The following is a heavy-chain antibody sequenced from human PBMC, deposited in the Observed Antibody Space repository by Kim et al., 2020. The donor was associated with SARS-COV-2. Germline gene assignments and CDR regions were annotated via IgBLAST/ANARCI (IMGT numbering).Heavy chain of an antibody. D-gene: IGHD6-13*01. Sequence: ASVKVSCKASGYTFTSYAMHWVRQAPGQRLEWMGWINAGNGNTKYSQKFQGRVTITRDTSASTAYMELSSLRSEDTAVYYCAREPLYSSSFPRGYFDYWGQGTLVTVSS. CDR2: INAGNGNT. V-gene: IGHV1-3*01. CDR3: AREPLYSSSFPRGYFDY. J-gene: IGHJ4*02. CDR1: GYTFTSYA.